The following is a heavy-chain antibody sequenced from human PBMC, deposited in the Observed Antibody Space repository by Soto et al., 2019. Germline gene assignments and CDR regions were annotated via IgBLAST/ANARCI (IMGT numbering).Heavy chain of an antibody. Sequence: QLQLQESGSGLVKPSETLSLTCTVSGGSISSSSYYWGWIRQPPGKGLEWIGSIYYSGSTYYNPSLKSRVTISVDTSKNQFSLKLSSVTAADTAVYYCARSWVSASWFDPWGQGTLVTVSS. CDR2: IYYSGST. CDR1: GGSISSSSYY. V-gene: IGHV4-39*01. CDR3: ARSWVSASWFDP. D-gene: IGHD1-26*01. J-gene: IGHJ5*02.